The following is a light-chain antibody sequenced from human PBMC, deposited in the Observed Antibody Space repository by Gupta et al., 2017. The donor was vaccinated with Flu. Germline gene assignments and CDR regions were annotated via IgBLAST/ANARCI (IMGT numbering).Light chain of an antibody. CDR1: QSGFSSSNNKKF. Sequence: SLGERATINCKSSQSGFSSSNNKKFLAWFQKKPGQPPKLLMYWASAREYGVPDRFSGSGYGTDFALTISSLQAEDVAVYYCQQDDCTPFTFGGGTKVEIK. J-gene: IGKJ4*01. CDR2: WAS. V-gene: IGKV4-1*01. CDR3: QQDDCTPFT.